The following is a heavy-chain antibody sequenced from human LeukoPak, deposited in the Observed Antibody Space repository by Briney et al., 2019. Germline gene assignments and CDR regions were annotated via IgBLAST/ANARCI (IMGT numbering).Heavy chain of an antibody. J-gene: IGHJ4*02. D-gene: IGHD6-19*01. Sequence: GGSLRLSCAASGFTFSSYAMSWVRQAPGKGLEWVSAISGSGGSTYYADSVKGRFTISRDNSKNTLYLQMNSLRAEDTAVYYCAKVSSSGWYAVGPFDYWGQGTLVTVSS. V-gene: IGHV3-23*01. CDR2: ISGSGGST. CDR1: GFTFSSYA. CDR3: AKVSSSGWYAVGPFDY.